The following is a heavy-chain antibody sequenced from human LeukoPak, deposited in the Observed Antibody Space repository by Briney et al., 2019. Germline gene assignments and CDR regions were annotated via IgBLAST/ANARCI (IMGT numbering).Heavy chain of an antibody. CDR3: ARDSATYYYDSSGYYWFDY. J-gene: IGHJ4*02. V-gene: IGHV3-30*04. D-gene: IGHD3-22*01. CDR2: ISYDGSNK. Sequence: GGSRRLSWAASGFTFSSYAMHWVRQAPGKGLEWVAVISYDGSNKYYADSVKGRFTISRDNSKNTVYLQMNSLRAEDTAVYYCARDSATYYYDSSGYYWFDYWGQGTLVTVSS. CDR1: GFTFSSYA.